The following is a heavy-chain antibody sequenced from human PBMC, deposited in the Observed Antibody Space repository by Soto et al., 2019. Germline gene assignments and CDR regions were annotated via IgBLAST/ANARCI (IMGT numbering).Heavy chain of an antibody. Sequence: PGESLKISCKGSGYSFTSYWIGWVRQMPGKGLEWMGIIYPGDSDTRYSPSFQGQVTISADKSISTAYLQWSSLKASDTAMYYYARQYCSGGSCYDPDYYYGMDVWGQGTMVTVSS. J-gene: IGHJ6*02. CDR3: ARQYCSGGSCYDPDYYYGMDV. D-gene: IGHD2-15*01. CDR2: IYPGDSDT. CDR1: GYSFTSYW. V-gene: IGHV5-51*01.